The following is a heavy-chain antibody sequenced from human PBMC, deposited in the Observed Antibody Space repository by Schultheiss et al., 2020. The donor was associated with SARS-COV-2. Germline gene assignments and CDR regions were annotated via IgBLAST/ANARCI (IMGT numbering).Heavy chain of an antibody. Sequence: SVKVSCKASGGTFSSYAISWVRQAPGQGLEWMGWINPNSGGTNYAQKFQGRVTITADKSTSTAYMELSSLRSDDTAVYYCARDRSSGWSNFDYWGQGTLVTVSS. V-gene: IGHV1-69*10. CDR2: INPNSGGT. D-gene: IGHD6-19*01. CDR3: ARDRSSGWSNFDY. CDR1: GGTFSSYA. J-gene: IGHJ4*02.